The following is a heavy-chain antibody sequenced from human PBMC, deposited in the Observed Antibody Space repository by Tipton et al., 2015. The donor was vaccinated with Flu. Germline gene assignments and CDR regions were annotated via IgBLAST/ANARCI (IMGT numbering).Heavy chain of an antibody. D-gene: IGHD1-26*01. J-gene: IGHJ4*02. V-gene: IGHV4-59*01. CDR2: IYYSGST. CDR1: GGSISSYY. Sequence: LRLSCTVSGGSISSYYWSWIRQPPGKGLEWIGYIYYSGSTNYNPSLKSRVTISVDTSKNQFSLKLSSVTAADTAVHYCARAPDSIVGATVFDYWGQGTLVTVSS. CDR3: ARAPDSIVGATVFDY.